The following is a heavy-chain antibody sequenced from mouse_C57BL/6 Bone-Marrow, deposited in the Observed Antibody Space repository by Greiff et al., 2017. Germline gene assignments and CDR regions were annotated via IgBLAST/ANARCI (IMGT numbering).Heavy chain of an antibody. Sequence: QVQLQQSGAELVRPGASVKMSCKASGYTFTDYYINWVKQRPGQGLEWIARIYPGSGNTYYNEKFKGKATLTADKSSSTAYMQLSRLTSEDSAVYVGARGDYGSSYWYFDVWGTGTTVTVSS. J-gene: IGHJ1*03. D-gene: IGHD1-1*01. CDR1: GYTFTDYY. CDR2: IYPGSGNT. CDR3: ARGDYGSSYWYFDV. V-gene: IGHV1-76*01.